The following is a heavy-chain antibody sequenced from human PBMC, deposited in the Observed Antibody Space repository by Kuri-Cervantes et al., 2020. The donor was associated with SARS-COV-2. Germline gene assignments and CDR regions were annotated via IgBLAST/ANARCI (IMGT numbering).Heavy chain of an antibody. V-gene: IGHV3-48*02. Sequence: LSLTCAASGFSFSSYGMSWVRQAPGKGLEWISYISSRSRTIYYADSVKGRFTISRDNAKNSLYLQMNSLRDEDTAVYYCASLPGIGAAVAGGNDYWGQGTLVTVSS. CDR2: ISSRSRTI. CDR1: GFSFSSYG. J-gene: IGHJ4*02. CDR3: ASLPGIGAAVAGGNDY. D-gene: IGHD6-19*01.